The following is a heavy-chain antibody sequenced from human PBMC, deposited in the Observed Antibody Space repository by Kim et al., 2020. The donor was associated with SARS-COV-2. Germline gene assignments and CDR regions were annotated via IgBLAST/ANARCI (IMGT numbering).Heavy chain of an antibody. Sequence: GGSLRLSCAASGFTFSSYEMNWVRQAPGKGLEWVSYISSSGSTIYYADSVKGRFTISRDNAKNSLYLQMNSLRAEDTAVYYCARDYGGQRGFRVRVFDYWGQGTLVTVSS. V-gene: IGHV3-48*03. J-gene: IGHJ4*02. D-gene: IGHD4-17*01. CDR2: ISSSGSTI. CDR1: GFTFSSYE. CDR3: ARDYGGQRGFRVRVFDY.